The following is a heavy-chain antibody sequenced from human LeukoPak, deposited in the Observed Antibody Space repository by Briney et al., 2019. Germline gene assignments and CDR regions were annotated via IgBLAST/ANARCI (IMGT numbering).Heavy chain of an antibody. CDR3: ARVGRGYSSGCYDY. Sequence: PSQTLSLTCTVSGGSFSTGSSYWSWIRQPAGKGLEGIGRIYTSGSTNYNPSLRSRVTISLDMSKNQFSLKLSSVTAADTAVYYCARVGRGYSSGCYDYWGQGTLVTVSS. J-gene: IGHJ4*02. CDR1: GGSFSTGSSY. CDR2: IYTSGST. V-gene: IGHV4-61*02. D-gene: IGHD6-19*01.